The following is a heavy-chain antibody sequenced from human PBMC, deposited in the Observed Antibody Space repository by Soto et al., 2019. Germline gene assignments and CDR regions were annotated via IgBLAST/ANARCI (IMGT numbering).Heavy chain of an antibody. CDR1: GGSFSGYY. Sequence: SETLSLTCAVYGGSFSGYYWSWIRQPPGKGLEWIGEINHSGSTNYNPSLKSRVTISVDTSKNQFSLKLSSVTAADTAVYYCARRGWLRPDHDAFDIWGQGTMVNVSS. J-gene: IGHJ3*02. V-gene: IGHV4-34*01. CDR3: ARRGWLRPDHDAFDI. CDR2: INHSGST. D-gene: IGHD5-12*01.